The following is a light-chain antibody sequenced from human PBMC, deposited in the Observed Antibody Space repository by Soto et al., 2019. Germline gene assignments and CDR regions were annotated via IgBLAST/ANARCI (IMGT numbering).Light chain of an antibody. CDR2: DTS. Sequence: EIVLTQSPATLSLSPGETATLSCRASQSVDTYLAWYQQRPGQPPRLLIYDTSNRATGIPARFSGGGSGTDFTLTISNLAPEDFAVYYCQHRSNWPTFGGGTKVDIK. J-gene: IGKJ4*01. CDR1: QSVDTY. CDR3: QHRSNWPT. V-gene: IGKV3-11*01.